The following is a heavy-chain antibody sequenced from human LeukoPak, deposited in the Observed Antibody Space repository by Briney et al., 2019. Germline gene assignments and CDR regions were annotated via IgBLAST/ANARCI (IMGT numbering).Heavy chain of an antibody. CDR1: GFTFSSYA. CDR3: AKLHYDILTGYFPDAFDI. J-gene: IGHJ3*02. V-gene: IGHV3-23*01. Sequence: GSLRLSCAASGFTFSSYAMSWVRQAPGKGLEWVSAISGSGGSTYYADSVKGRFTISRDNSKNTLYLQMNSLRAEDTAVYYCAKLHYDILTGYFPDAFDIWGQGTMVTVSS. CDR2: ISGSGGST. D-gene: IGHD3-9*01.